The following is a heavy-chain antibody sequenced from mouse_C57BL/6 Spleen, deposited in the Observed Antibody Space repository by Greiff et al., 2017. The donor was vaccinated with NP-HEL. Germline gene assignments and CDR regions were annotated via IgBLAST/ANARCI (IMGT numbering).Heavy chain of an antibody. V-gene: IGHV1-82*01. D-gene: IGHD2-3*01. J-gene: IGHJ2*01. CDR2: IYPGDGDT. CDR1: GYAFSSSW. Sequence: QVQLQQSGPELVKPGASVKISCKASGYAFSSSWMNWVKQRPGKGLEWIGRIYPGDGDTNYNGKFKGKATLTADKSSSTAYMQLISLTSEDSAVYFCAREYDGYFYYFDYWGQGTTLTVSS. CDR3: AREYDGYFYYFDY.